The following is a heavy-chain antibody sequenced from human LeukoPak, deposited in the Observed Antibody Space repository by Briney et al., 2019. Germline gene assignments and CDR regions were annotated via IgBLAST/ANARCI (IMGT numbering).Heavy chain of an antibody. CDR1: GGSFSGYY. CDR3: ARGKYSSSGALDP. Sequence: PSETLSLTCAVYGGSFSGYYWSWIRQPPGKGLEWIGEINHSGNTNYNPSLKSRVTISVDTSKNQFSLKLSSVTAADTAVYYCARGKYSSSGALDPWGQGTLVTVSS. V-gene: IGHV4-34*01. J-gene: IGHJ5*02. D-gene: IGHD6-13*01. CDR2: INHSGNT.